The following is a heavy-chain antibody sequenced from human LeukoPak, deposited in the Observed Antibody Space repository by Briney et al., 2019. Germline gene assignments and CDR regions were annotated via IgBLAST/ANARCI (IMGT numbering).Heavy chain of an antibody. J-gene: IGHJ4*02. D-gene: IGHD3-22*01. V-gene: IGHV4-59*12. CDR1: GGSISSYY. Sequence: PSETLSLTCTVSGGSISSYYWSWIRQPPGKGLEWIGYIYYSGSTNYNPSLKSRVTISVDTSKNQFSLKLSSVTAADTAVYYCAAPYDSSGQFDYWGQGTLVTVSS. CDR3: AAPYDSSGQFDY. CDR2: IYYSGST.